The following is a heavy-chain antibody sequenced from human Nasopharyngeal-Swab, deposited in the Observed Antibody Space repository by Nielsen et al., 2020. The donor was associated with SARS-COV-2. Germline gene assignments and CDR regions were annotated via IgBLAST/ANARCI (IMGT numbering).Heavy chain of an antibody. CDR3: ARGYVSVWGSYRPAPDY. CDR1: GYTFTSYA. CDR2: INTNTGNP. Sequence: ASVKVSCKASGYTFTSYAMNWVRQAPGQGLEWMGWINTNTGNPTYAQGFTGRFVFSLDTSVSTAYLQISSLKAEDTAVYYCARGYVSVWGSYRPAPDYWSQGTLVTVSS. J-gene: IGHJ4*02. D-gene: IGHD3-16*02. V-gene: IGHV7-4-1*02.